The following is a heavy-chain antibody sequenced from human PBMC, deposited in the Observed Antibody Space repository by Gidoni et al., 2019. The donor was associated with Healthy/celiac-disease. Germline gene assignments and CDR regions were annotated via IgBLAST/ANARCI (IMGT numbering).Heavy chain of an antibody. J-gene: IGHJ6*02. CDR3: ARGGPEEHHYYYYGMDV. D-gene: IGHD1-1*01. CDR2: IIPIFGTA. Sequence: AEVTKPGSSVNVSCKVSGGTFSSYANSWVRQAPGQGLEWMGGIIPIFGTAKYAQKFQGRVTITADEATSTAYMELSSLRSEDTAVYYCARGGPEEHHYYYYGMDVWGQGTTVTVSS. CDR1: GGTFSSYA. V-gene: IGHV1-69*01.